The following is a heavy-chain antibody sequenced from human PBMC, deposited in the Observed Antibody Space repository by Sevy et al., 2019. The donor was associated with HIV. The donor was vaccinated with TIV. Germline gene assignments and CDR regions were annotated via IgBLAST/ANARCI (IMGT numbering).Heavy chain of an antibody. Sequence: ASVKVSCKASGYTFTGYYMHWVRQAPGQGLEWIGWINPNIGGTYYAQKFKGRVTMTRDTSISKAYMELSGLRFDDTAVYYCARTYGAHGYFQHWGQGTLVTVSS. CDR2: INPNIGGT. CDR3: ARTYGAHGYFQH. CDR1: GYTFTGYY. V-gene: IGHV1-2*02. D-gene: IGHD4-17*01. J-gene: IGHJ1*01.